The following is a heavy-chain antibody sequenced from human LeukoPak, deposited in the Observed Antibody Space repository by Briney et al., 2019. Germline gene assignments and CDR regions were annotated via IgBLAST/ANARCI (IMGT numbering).Heavy chain of an antibody. CDR2: ISSSGSTI. J-gene: IGHJ4*02. D-gene: IGHD6-13*01. CDR1: GFTFSDYY. V-gene: IGHV3-11*01. Sequence: GGSLRLSCAASGFTFSDYYMSWIRQAPGKGLEWVSYISSSGSTIYYADSVKGRFTISRDNAKNSLYLQMNSLRAEDTAVYYCAKRAAGTFNDEYYFDYWGQGTLVTVSS. CDR3: AKRAAGTFNDEYYFDY.